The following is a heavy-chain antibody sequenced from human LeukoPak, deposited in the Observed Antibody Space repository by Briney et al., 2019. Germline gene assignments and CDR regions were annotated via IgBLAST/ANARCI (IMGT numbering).Heavy chain of an antibody. J-gene: IGHJ4*02. CDR2: IYENGGTT. CDR1: GFTFRSHA. CDR3: AKDFRIGYSAHFDY. D-gene: IGHD2-21*01. V-gene: IGHV3-23*01. Sequence: PGGSLRLSCVDSGFTFRSHAMSWVRQAPEKGLEFVSGIYENGGTTYYADSVKGRFSISRDNSKNTLYLQMDSLRGEGTAVYYCAKDFRIGYSAHFDYWGQGALVTVSS.